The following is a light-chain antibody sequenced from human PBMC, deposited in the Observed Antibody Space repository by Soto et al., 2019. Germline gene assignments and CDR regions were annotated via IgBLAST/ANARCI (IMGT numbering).Light chain of an antibody. CDR1: QSISNW. V-gene: IGKV1-5*01. J-gene: IGKJ1*01. CDR2: DAS. Sequence: DIQMTQSPSTLSAFVGDRVTITCRASQSISNWLAGYQQKPGTARKILIYDASTLDSGVPSRFSGSGSGTEFTLTITRLLPEDFATYSCQQYENNPPTLGQGTTVDTK. CDR3: QQYENNPPT.